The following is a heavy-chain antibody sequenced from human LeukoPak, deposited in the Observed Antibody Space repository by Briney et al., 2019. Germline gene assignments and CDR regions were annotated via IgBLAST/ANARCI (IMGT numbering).Heavy chain of an antibody. CDR2: IWYDGSNK. Sequence: PGRSLRLSCAASGFTFSSYGMHWVRQAPGKGLEWVAVIWYDGSNKYYADSVKGRLTISRDNSKNTLYLQMNSLRAEDTAVYYCARARRDIVVVPAGMDVWGKGTTVTVSS. CDR3: ARARRDIVVVPAGMDV. V-gene: IGHV3-33*01. D-gene: IGHD2-2*01. CDR1: GFTFSSYG. J-gene: IGHJ6*04.